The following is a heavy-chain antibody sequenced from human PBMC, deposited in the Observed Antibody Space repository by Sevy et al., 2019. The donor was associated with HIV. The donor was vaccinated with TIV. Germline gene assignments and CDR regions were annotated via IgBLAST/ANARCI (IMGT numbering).Heavy chain of an antibody. CDR1: GFTFSSYS. CDR3: AAGTVVTPYWFDP. CDR2: ISSSSSYI. J-gene: IGHJ5*02. V-gene: IGHV3-21*01. D-gene: IGHD2-21*02. Sequence: GGSLRLSCAASGFTFSSYSMNWVRQAPGKGLEWVSSISSSSSYIYYAVSVKGRFTISRDNAKNSLYLQMNSLRAEGTAVYYCAAGTVVTPYWFDPWGQRTLVTVSS.